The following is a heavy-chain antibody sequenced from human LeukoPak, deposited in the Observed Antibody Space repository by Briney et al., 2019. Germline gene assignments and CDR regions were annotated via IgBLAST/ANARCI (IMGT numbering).Heavy chain of an antibody. CDR2: IYTSGST. V-gene: IGHV4-4*07. D-gene: IGHD6-6*01. J-gene: IGHJ6*03. CDR3: ARDGARRGDYYMDV. Sequence: SETLSLTCTVSGGSISSYYWSWIRQPAGKGLEWIGCIYTSGSTNYNPSLKSRVTMSVDASKNQFSLKLSSVTAADTAVYYCARDGARRGDYYMDVWGKGTTVTVSS. CDR1: GGSISSYY.